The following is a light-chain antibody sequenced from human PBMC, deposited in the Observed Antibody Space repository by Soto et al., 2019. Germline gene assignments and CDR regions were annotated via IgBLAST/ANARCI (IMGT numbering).Light chain of an antibody. CDR2: ATS. CDR1: QSISSW. V-gene: IGKV1-39*01. CDR3: QQSYSTPT. J-gene: IGKJ5*01. Sequence: ESQMTQSHSTLSASVGDRVPITCRARQSISSWLAWFQQKPGKAPKLLIYATSSLQSGVPSRFSGSGSVTDFTLTISSLQPEDFATYACQQSYSTPTFGHGTRLEIK.